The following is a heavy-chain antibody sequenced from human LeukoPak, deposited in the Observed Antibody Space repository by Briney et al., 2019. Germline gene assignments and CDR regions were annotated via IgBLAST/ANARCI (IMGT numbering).Heavy chain of an antibody. CDR3: AREAGGDYGDYLPHFDY. V-gene: IGHV1-3*01. CDR2: INAGNGNT. CDR1: GYTFTSYA. J-gene: IGHJ4*02. D-gene: IGHD4-17*01. Sequence: GASVKVSCKASGYTFTSYAMHWVRQAPGQRLEWMGWINAGNGNTKYSQTFQGRVTITRDTSASTAYMELSSLRSEDTAVYYCAREAGGDYGDYLPHFDYWGQGTLVTVSS.